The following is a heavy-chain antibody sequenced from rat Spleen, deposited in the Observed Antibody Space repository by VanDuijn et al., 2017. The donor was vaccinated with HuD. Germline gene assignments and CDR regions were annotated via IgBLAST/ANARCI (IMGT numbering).Heavy chain of an antibody. V-gene: IGHV5-43*01. CDR3: ARHFSPADYYSSFPALY. CDR2: INSDSSDI. D-gene: IGHD1-2*01. J-gene: IGHJ3*01. CDR1: GFTFSGYV. Sequence: EVQLVESGGGLVQPGSSLKVSCVASGFTFSGYVMHWFRQAPENGIEWLAYINSDSSDIHYAETVKGRFTISRDNAKNTLYLQMDSLRSEDTATYYCARHFSPADYYSSFPALYWGQGTLVTVSS.